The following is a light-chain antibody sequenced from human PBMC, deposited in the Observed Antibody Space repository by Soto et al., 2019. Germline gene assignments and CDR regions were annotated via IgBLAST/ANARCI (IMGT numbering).Light chain of an antibody. CDR1: QSVLYSSNNKNY. V-gene: IGKV4-1*01. CDR3: QQNDSTP. Sequence: DIVMTQSPDSLAVSLGERATINCKSNQSVLYSSNNKNYLGWYQQRLGQPPKLLIYWASTRESGVPDRFSGSGSGTDFTLTSSSLQAEDVAVYYCQQNDSTPFGPGTKVDIK. J-gene: IGKJ3*01. CDR2: WAS.